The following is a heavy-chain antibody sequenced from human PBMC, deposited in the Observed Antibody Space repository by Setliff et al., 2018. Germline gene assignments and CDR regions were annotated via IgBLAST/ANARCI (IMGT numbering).Heavy chain of an antibody. CDR3: ARGSSSWYALFDY. D-gene: IGHD6-13*01. V-gene: IGHV4-4*02. CDR1: GGSISSSNW. J-gene: IGHJ4*02. Sequence: LSLTCAVSGGSISSSNWWSWVRQPPGKGLEWIGEIYHSGSTNYNPSLKSRVTISVDKSKSQFSLKLSSVTAADTAVYYCARGSSSWYALFDYWGQGTLVTVSS. CDR2: IYHSGST.